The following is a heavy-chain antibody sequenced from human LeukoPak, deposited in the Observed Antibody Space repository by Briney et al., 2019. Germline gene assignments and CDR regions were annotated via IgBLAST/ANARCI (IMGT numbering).Heavy chain of an antibody. J-gene: IGHJ6*03. CDR3: AINYSNRVSYYYYYHMDV. Sequence: PSETLSLTCTVSGGSISSGSYYWSWIRQPAGKGLEWIGRIYTSGSTNYNPSLKSRVTISVDTSKNQFSLKLSSVTAADTAVYYCAINYSNRVSYYYYYHMDVWGKGTTVTVSS. CDR2: IYTSGST. V-gene: IGHV4-61*02. D-gene: IGHD6-13*01. CDR1: GGSISSGSYY.